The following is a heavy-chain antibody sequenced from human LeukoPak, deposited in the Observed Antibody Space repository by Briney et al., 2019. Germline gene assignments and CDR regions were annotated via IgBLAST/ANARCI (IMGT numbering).Heavy chain of an antibody. Sequence: ASVKVSCKASGYTFTGYYMHWVRQAPGQGLEWMGWINPNSGGTNYAQKFQGRVTMTGDTSISTAYMELSSLRSDDTAVYYCATCITAPYYYYYMDVWGTGTTVTVSS. J-gene: IGHJ6*03. CDR3: ATCITAPYYYYYMDV. CDR2: INPNSGGT. D-gene: IGHD6-6*01. V-gene: IGHV1-2*02. CDR1: GYTFTGYY.